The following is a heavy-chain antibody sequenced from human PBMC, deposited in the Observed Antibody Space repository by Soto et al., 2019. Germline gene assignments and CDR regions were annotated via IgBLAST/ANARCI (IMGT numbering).Heavy chain of an antibody. CDR2: INPDGSEK. V-gene: IGHV3-7*01. Sequence: PGGSLRLSCAASGFSFSTFWMDWVRQAPGKGLEWVANINPDGSEKHYVDSVKGRFTISRDNAKNSLYLQMSSLTAEDSALYFCSRSLDSCGQGTQVTVSS. CDR1: GFSFSTFW. CDR3: SRSLDS. J-gene: IGHJ4*02.